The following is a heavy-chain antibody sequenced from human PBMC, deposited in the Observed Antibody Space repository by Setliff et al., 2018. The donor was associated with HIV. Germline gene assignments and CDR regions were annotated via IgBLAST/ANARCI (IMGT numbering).Heavy chain of an antibody. V-gene: IGHV4-31*03. Sequence: PSETLSLTCTVSGDPISSGGYYWSWIRQHPGKGLEWIGYIYYSGITYYNPSLKSRVSISVDTSKNQFSLKLSSVTAAGTAVYYCARGFFSGTVVVTANWFDPWGQGTLVTVSS. CDR2: IYYSGIT. J-gene: IGHJ5*02. CDR1: GDPISSGGYY. CDR3: ARGFFSGTVVVTANWFDP. D-gene: IGHD2-21*02.